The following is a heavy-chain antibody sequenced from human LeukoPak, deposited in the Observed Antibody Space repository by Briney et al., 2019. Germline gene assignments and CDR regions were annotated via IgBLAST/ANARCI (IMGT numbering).Heavy chain of an antibody. CDR1: GYTFTSYD. CDR3: ARVVTMVRGVYDDYFDY. D-gene: IGHD3-10*01. Sequence: ASVKVSCKASGYTFTSYDINWVRQATGQGLEWMGWMNPNSGNTGYAQKFQGRVTMTRNTSISTAYMELSSLRSEDTAVYYCARVVTMVRGVYDDYFDYWGQGTLVTVSS. J-gene: IGHJ4*02. V-gene: IGHV1-8*01. CDR2: MNPNSGNT.